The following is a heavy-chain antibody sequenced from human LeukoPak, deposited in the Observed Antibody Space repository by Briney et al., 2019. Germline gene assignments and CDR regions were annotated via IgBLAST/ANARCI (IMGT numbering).Heavy chain of an antibody. CDR2: IFINART. J-gene: IGHJ4*02. D-gene: IGHD2/OR15-2a*01. CDR3: ARGGFSTATAPDY. V-gene: IGHV4-4*07. CDR1: GSSISSYP. Sequence: PSEPVSLTCAVPGSSISSYPWSWIRQPAGKGLEWIGRIFINARTAYKPSLKSRVTMSVDTSKNQCSLKLSSVTAADTAVYYCARGGFSTATAPDYWGQGTLVTVSS.